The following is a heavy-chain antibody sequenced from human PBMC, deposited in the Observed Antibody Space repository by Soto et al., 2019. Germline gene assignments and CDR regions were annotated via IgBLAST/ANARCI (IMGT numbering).Heavy chain of an antibody. V-gene: IGHV2-5*02. CDR2: IYWDDDK. J-gene: IGHJ5*02. CDR3: XXXXXXXGVVTPFDP. CDR1: GFSLSTSGVG. Sequence: QITLKESGPTLVKPTQTLTLTCTFSGFSLSTSGVGVGWIRQPPGKALEWLALIYWDDDKRYSPSLKSRLTITKDTSXXXXXXXXXXXXXXXXXXXXXXXXXXXXGVVTPFDPWGQGTLVTVSS. D-gene: IGHD3-3*01.